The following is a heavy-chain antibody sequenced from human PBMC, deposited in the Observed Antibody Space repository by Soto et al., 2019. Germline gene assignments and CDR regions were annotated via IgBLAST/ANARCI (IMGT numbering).Heavy chain of an antibody. Sequence: SETLSLTCTVSGGSLSSGDYYWNLIRQPPGKGLEWIGCFHYTGSTQSNPSLKSRLSISADTARSHLLLTLTSVTAADTAVYYCARSSASGSYYNIHFDYWGQGSLVTVSS. CDR2: FHYTGST. V-gene: IGHV4-30-4*01. J-gene: IGHJ4*01. CDR1: GGSLSSGDYY. D-gene: IGHD3-10*01. CDR3: ARSSASGSYYNIHFDY.